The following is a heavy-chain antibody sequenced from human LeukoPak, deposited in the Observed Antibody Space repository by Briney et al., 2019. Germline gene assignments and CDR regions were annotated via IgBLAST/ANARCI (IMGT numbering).Heavy chain of an antibody. J-gene: IGHJ6*03. CDR2: IYYSGST. D-gene: IGHD6-6*01. CDR1: GGSISSSSYY. CDR3: ARIRPSRLYMDV. V-gene: IGHV4-39*07. Sequence: SETLSLTCTVSGGSISSSSYYWGWIRQPPEKGLEWIGSIYYSGSTYYNPSLKSRVTISVDTSKNQFSLKLSSVTAADTAVYYCARIRPSRLYMDVWGKGTTVTVSS.